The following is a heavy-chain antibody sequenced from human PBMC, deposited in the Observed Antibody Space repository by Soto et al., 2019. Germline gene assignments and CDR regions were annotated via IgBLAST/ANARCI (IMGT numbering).Heavy chain of an antibody. CDR1: GGSVSSGSYY. Sequence: SETLSLTCTVSGGSVSSGSYYWSWIRQPPGKGLEWIGYIYYSGSTNYNPSLKSRGTIAVDTSKNQFSLKLSSVTAADTAVYYCARDHYDFWSGYYSNWFDPWGQGTLVTVSS. D-gene: IGHD3-3*01. V-gene: IGHV4-61*01. J-gene: IGHJ5*02. CDR3: ARDHYDFWSGYYSNWFDP. CDR2: IYYSGST.